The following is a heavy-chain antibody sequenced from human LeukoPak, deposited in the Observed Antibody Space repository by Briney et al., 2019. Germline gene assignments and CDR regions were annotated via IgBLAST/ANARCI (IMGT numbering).Heavy chain of an antibody. D-gene: IGHD1-26*01. V-gene: IGHV1-69*02. J-gene: IGHJ6*02. CDR1: GHTYSSYS. CDR2: IIPILGIA. CDR3: AIRVSGSYYYYGMDV. Sequence: ATVKLFCNSSGHTYSSYSIRWARHAPGQGLECMGRIIPILGIANGAQKLQGRVTITANKSTSTAYMELSRLRSEDTAVYYCAIRVSGSYYYYGMDVWGQGTTVTVSS.